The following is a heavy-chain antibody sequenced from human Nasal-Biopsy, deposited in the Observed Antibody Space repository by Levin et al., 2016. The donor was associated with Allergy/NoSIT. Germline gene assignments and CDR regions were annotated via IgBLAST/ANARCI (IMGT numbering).Heavy chain of an antibody. CDR1: GFTFSDYW. CDR2: IKEDGSEI. V-gene: IGHV3-7*05. D-gene: IGHD3-10*01. J-gene: IGHJ4*02. Sequence: GESLKISCVVSGFTFSDYWMSWVRQAPGIGLQWVASIKEDGSEISYVDSVKGRFTISRDNAKNSLFLQMNGLRAEDTAVYYCARDRYRSGSYSRPYWGQGNLVTVSS. CDR3: ARDRYRSGSYSRPY.